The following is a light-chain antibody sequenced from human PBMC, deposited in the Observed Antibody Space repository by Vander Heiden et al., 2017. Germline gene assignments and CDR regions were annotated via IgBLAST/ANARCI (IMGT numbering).Light chain of an antibody. CDR1: PSVLYSSNNKNY. V-gene: IGKV4-1*01. Sequence: DIVMTQSPDSLAVSLVERATINGKSSPSVLYSSNNKNYLAWYQQKGGQPPKLLIYWASTRESGAPDRFRGSGSGKDFTLTISSLQAEDVAVYYCHQYYTAPQTFGQGTKLEIK. CDR3: HQYYTAPQT. J-gene: IGKJ2*01. CDR2: WAS.